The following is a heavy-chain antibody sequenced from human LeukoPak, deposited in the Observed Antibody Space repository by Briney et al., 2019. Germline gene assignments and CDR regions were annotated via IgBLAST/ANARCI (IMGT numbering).Heavy chain of an antibody. J-gene: IGHJ4*02. CDR3: ARRKYCSSTSCPFDY. CDR1: GYSFTRYW. CDR2: IYPGDSDA. Sequence: GAPLKISGKGSGYSFTRYWICWVRQIPGTGLEWMGIIYPGDSDARYSPSFEGQVTISADKSISTAYLQWNSLKASDTAMYYCARRKYCSSTSCPFDYWGQGTLVTVSS. V-gene: IGHV5-51*01. D-gene: IGHD2-2*01.